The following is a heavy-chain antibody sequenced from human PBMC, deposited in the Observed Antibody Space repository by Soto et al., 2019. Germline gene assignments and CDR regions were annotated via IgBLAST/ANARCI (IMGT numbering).Heavy chain of an antibody. J-gene: IGHJ5*02. V-gene: IGHV3-74*01. CDR1: GFTVSSDS. D-gene: IGHD2-21*01. Sequence: EVQLVETGGDLIQPGGSLRLSCAASGFTVSSDSMTWVRQAPGKGLEWISRVRHDGSAVYADSVKGRFALSRDNAKNTIYLKMDSLTAEDTAIYYCVREVCIGDGCFSRGWFDPWGQGTLVTVSS. CDR2: VRHDGSA. CDR3: VREVCIGDGCFSRGWFDP.